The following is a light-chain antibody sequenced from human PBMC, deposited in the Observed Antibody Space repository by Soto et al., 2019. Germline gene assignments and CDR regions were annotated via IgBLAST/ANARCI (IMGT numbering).Light chain of an antibody. Sequence: QPVLTQPPSVSGAPGQRVTISCTGSSSNIGAGYDVHWYQQLPGTAPKLLIYGNSNRPSGVPDRFSGSKSGTSASLAITGLQAEDEADYYCQSYDSSLRYVFGTGTKLTAL. J-gene: IGLJ1*01. CDR3: QSYDSSLRYV. CDR1: SSNIGAGYD. V-gene: IGLV1-40*01. CDR2: GNS.